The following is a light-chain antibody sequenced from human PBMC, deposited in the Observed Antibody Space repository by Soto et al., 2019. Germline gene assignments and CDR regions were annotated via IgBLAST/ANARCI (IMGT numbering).Light chain of an antibody. CDR2: WAS. CDR1: QSVLSSSSRRNY. CDR3: QQYYATPLT. V-gene: IGKV4-1*01. J-gene: IGKJ2*01. Sequence: DIVMTQSPDSLAVSLGERATINCKSSQSVLSSSSRRNYLAWYQQKPGQPPQLLIYWASTRESGVPDRFSGSRSGADFALTLSSLQADDLAVYYCQQYYATPLTCGQGTKLETK.